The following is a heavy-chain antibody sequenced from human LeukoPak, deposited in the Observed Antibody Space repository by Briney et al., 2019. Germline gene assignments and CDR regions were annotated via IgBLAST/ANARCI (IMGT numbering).Heavy chain of an antibody. CDR1: GFTFSDYY. D-gene: IGHD2-2*01. Sequence: GGSLRLSCAASGFTFSDYYMSWIRQAPGKGLEWVSYISSSGSTIYYADSVKGRFTISRDNAEKSLYLQMNSLRADDTAVYYCARAYCSSTSCYSDYWGQGTLVTVSS. CDR3: ARAYCSSTSCYSDY. CDR2: ISSSGSTI. J-gene: IGHJ4*02. V-gene: IGHV3-11*04.